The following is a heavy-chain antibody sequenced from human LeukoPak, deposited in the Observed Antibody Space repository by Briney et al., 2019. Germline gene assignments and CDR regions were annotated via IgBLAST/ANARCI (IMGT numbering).Heavy chain of an antibody. V-gene: IGHV1-69*06. J-gene: IGHJ5*02. CDR3: ARSYYGSGSYYS. Sequence: SVKVSCKASGGTFSNYAISWVRQAPGQGLEWMGGIIPIFGTANYAQKFQGRVTITADKSTSTAYMELSSLRSEDTAVYYCARSYYGSGSYYSWGQGTLVTVSS. D-gene: IGHD3-10*01. CDR1: GGTFSNYA. CDR2: IIPIFGTA.